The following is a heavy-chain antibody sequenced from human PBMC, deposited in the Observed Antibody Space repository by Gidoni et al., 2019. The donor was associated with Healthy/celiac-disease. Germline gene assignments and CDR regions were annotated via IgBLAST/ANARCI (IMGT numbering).Heavy chain of an antibody. CDR3: ASRSPRSGYGYY. V-gene: IGHV3-48*01. CDR1: GFTFSSYS. CDR2: ISSSRSTI. J-gene: IGHJ4*02. D-gene: IGHD5-12*01. Sequence: EVQLVESGGGLVQPGGSLRLSCAASGFTFSSYSMNWVRQAPGKGLEWVAYISSSRSTIYYADSVKGRFTISRDNAKNSLYLQMNSLRAEDTAVYYCASRSPRSGYGYYWGQGTLVTVSS.